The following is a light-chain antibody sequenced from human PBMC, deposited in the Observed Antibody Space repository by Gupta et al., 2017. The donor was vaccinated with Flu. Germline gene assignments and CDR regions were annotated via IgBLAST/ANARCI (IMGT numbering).Light chain of an antibody. J-gene: IGLJ3*02. Sequence: QSALTQPRPVSRSPGQSVTISCTGTSSDVGGYNYVSWYQQHPGTAPKLRIYDDSKRPSGVPDRFSGSKSGTTASLTITGLQAEDEADDYCCSYAGSYTYWVFGGGTKLTVL. V-gene: IGLV2-11*01. CDR1: SSDVGGYNY. CDR3: CSYAGSYTYWV. CDR2: DDS.